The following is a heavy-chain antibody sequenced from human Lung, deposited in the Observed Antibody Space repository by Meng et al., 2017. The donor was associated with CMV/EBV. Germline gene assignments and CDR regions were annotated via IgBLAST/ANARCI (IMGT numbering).Heavy chain of an antibody. D-gene: IGHD2-2*01. Sequence: SXXVSXKASGGTXSSYTSSWVRQAPGQGLEWMGRIIPFLGIANYAQKFQGRVTIPADKSTSTAYMELSSLRSEDTAVYYCARAFIVVVPAAIGSPYGMDVWXQGTTVTVSS. CDR3: ARAFIVVVPAAIGSPYGMDV. CDR1: GGTXSSYT. V-gene: IGHV1-69*02. J-gene: IGHJ6*02. CDR2: IIPFLGIA.